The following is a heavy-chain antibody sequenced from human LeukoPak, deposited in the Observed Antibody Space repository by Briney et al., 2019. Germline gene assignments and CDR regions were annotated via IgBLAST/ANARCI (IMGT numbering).Heavy chain of an antibody. CDR1: GFTFSSYG. J-gene: IGHJ3*02. CDR2: IRYDGSNK. D-gene: IGHD1-26*01. V-gene: IGHV3-30*02. Sequence: GGSLRLSCAASGFTFSSYGMHWVRQAPGKRLEWVAFIRYDGSNKYYADSVKGRFTISRDNSKNTLYLQMNSLRAGDTAVYYCARGESDAFDIWGQGTMVTVSS. CDR3: ARGESDAFDI.